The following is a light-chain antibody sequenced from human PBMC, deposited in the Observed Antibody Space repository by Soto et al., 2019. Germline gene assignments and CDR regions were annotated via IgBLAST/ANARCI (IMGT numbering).Light chain of an antibody. CDR3: QVCDIGSDHPRV. V-gene: IGLV3-21*04. CDR1: NIGGKS. CDR2: FDS. J-gene: IGLJ3*02. Sequence: SYELTQPPSVSVAPGKTATITCGGNNIGGKSMHWYQQRPGQAPVLVMYFDSDRPSGIPERFSGSNSGNTATLTISRVEAGDEADYFCQVCDIGSDHPRVFGGGTKLTVL.